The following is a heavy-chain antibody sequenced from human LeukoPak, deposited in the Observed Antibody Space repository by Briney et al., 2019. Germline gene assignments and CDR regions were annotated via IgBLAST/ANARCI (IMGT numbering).Heavy chain of an antibody. Sequence: GASVKVSCKASGGTFSSYAISWVRQAPGQGLEWMGGIIPIFGTANYAQKFQGRVTITADESTSTAYMELSSLRSEDTAVYYCASSTGTTEPRRYAQLRVASYYYYYGMDVWGQGTTVTVSS. CDR2: IIPIFGTA. V-gene: IGHV1-69*13. D-gene: IGHD1-1*01. J-gene: IGHJ6*02. CDR3: ASSTGTTEPRRYAQLRVASYYYYYGMDV. CDR1: GGTFSSYA.